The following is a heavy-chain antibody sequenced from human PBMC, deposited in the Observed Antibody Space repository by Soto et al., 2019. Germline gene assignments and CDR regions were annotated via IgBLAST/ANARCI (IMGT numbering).Heavy chain of an antibody. V-gene: IGHV1-18*01. J-gene: IGHJ4*02. CDR2: ISPHNGNA. D-gene: IGHD6-19*01. CDR3: ARDRSGWYDF. Sequence: QVHLVQSGPEVKKTGASVKVSCKTSGYPFTRNRLSWVRRAPGQGLEWMGWISPHNGNAKYALKFQDKVTMTADTAARTVYIELRSLRSDVSAVFYCARDRSGWYDFWGQGTLVTVSA. CDR1: GYPFTRNR.